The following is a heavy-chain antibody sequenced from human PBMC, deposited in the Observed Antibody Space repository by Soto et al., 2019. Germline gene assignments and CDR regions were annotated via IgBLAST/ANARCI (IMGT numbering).Heavy chain of an antibody. V-gene: IGHV4-34*01. CDR3: ARDSGGLRLGESSLYGEKDSFDV. CDR2: INYSGST. D-gene: IGHD3-16*02. Sequence: SETLRLTCVLCPVCFRVYYWSWVRQPQGKGLDLIGEINYSGSTKFNPSLKSRVTLSIDTSKDQFSLRLSSVTAAETAVYYCARDSGGLRLGESSLYGEKDSFDVWDQGTMVTASS. J-gene: IGHJ3*01. CDR1: PVCFRVYY.